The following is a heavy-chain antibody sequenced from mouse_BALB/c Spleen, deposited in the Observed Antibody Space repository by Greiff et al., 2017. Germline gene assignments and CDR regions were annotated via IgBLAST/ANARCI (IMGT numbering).Heavy chain of an antibody. CDR3: AKYGSHFDY. V-gene: IGHV1S81*02. Sequence: QVQLQQPGAELVKPGASVKLSCKASGYTFTSYWMHWVKQRPGQGLEWIGEINPSNGRTNYNEKFKSKATLTVDKSSSTAYMQLSSLTSEDSAVYYCAKYGSHFDYWGQGTTLTVSS. CDR1: GYTFTSYW. J-gene: IGHJ2*01. D-gene: IGHD2-2*01. CDR2: INPSNGRT.